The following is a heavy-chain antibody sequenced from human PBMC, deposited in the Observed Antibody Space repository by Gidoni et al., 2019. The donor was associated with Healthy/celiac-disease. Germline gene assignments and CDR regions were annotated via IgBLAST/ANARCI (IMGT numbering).Heavy chain of an antibody. J-gene: IGHJ4*02. CDR2: ISYDGSNK. Sequence: QVQLVESGGGVVQPGRSLRLSCAASGFTFSSSGMHWVRQAPGKGLEWGAVISYDGSNKYYADSVKGRFTISRDNSKNTLYLQMNSLRAEDTAVYYCAKENPDQNVRYYYDSSGQGLVYWGQGTLVTVSS. D-gene: IGHD3-22*01. CDR1: GFTFSSSG. CDR3: AKENPDQNVRYYYDSSGQGLVY. V-gene: IGHV3-30*18.